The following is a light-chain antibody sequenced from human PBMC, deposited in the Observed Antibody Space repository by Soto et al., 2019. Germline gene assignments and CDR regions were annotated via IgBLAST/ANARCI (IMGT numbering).Light chain of an antibody. J-gene: IGKJ1*01. CDR3: QQYNNWPPVT. CDR1: QSVSSN. CDR2: GAS. V-gene: IGKV3-15*01. Sequence: DIVMTQSPDSLAVSLGERATINCKSSQSVSSNLAWYQQKPGQAPRLLIYGASTRATGIPARFSGSGSGTEFTLTIISLQSEDFAVYYCQQYNNWPPVTFGQGTKVDIK.